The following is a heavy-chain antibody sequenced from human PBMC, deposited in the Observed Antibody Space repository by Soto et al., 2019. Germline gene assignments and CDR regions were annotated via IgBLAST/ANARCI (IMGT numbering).Heavy chain of an antibody. CDR1: GFSLTNNTMG. D-gene: IGHD3-10*01. CDR2: IFSSDEK. Sequence: QVTLKESGPVLVKPTETLTLTCTVSGFSLTNNTMGVSWIRQPPGKALEWLANIFSSDEKSYSTSLESRVTITQDTSKSPVVLKVTNMVPVDTATYYCARISGGSPYYYAMDVWGQGTTVTVSS. CDR3: ARISGGSPYYYAMDV. J-gene: IGHJ6*02. V-gene: IGHV2-26*01.